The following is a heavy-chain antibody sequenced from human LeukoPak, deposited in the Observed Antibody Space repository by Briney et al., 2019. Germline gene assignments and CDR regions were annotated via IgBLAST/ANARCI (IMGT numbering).Heavy chain of an antibody. J-gene: IGHJ4*02. CDR3: ARDYDILTGYYAFDY. D-gene: IGHD3-9*01. CDR2: INPNSGGT. Sequence: ASVKVSCKASGYTFTSYYMHWVRQAPGQGLEWMGWINPNSGGTNYAQKFQGRVTMTRDTSISTAYMELSRLRSDDTAVYYCARDYDILTGYYAFDYWGQGTLVTVSS. V-gene: IGHV1-2*02. CDR1: GYTFTSYY.